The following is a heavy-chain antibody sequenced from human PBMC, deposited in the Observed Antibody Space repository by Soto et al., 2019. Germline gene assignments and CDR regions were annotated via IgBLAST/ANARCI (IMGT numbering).Heavy chain of an antibody. CDR1: GGSFSGYY. J-gene: IGHJ4*02. V-gene: IGHV4-34*01. Sequence: SETLSLTCAVYGGSFSGYYWSWIRQPPGKGLEWIGEINHSGSTNYNPSLKSRVTISVYTSKNQFSLKLSSVTAADTAVYYCARVYGVGYCSGGSCSVMYYFDYWGKGTLVTVS. CDR2: INHSGST. D-gene: IGHD2-15*01. CDR3: ARVYGVGYCSGGSCSVMYYFDY.